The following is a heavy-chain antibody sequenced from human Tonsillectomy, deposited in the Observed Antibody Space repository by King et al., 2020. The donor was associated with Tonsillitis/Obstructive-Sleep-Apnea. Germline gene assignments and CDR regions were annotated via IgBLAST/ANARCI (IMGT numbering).Heavy chain of an antibody. CDR3: TRTPYVWGSDRYYYGLDV. CDR1: GFTFGDYS. CDR2: IRSKAYGGTT. V-gene: IGHV3-49*04. J-gene: IGHJ6*02. D-gene: IGHD3-16*02. Sequence: DVQLVESGGGLEQPGRSLRLSCEGSGFTFGDYSMTWVRQAPGRGLEWVGLIRSKAYGGTTEYAASVKGRFTMSIDDSKSTAYLQMNSLKIEDTAVYYCTRTPYVWGSDRYYYGLDVWGQGTTVTVSS.